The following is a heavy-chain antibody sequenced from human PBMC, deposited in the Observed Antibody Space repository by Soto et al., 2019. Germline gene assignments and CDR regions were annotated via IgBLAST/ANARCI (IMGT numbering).Heavy chain of an antibody. D-gene: IGHD5-18*01. V-gene: IGHV3-7*03. CDR1: GFTVSSYW. CDR2: IKQDVSEK. Sequence: XGSLSLPFAASGFTVSSYWKSWVRKAPGKGLEWVANIKQDVSEKYYVDSVKGRFTISRDNAKNSLYLQMNSLRAEDTAVYYCARDLSYGFDAFDIWGPGTMGTV. J-gene: IGHJ3*02. CDR3: ARDLSYGFDAFDI.